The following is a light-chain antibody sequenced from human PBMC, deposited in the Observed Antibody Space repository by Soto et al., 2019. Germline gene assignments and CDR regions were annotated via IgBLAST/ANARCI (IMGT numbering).Light chain of an antibody. V-gene: IGKV3-20*01. CDR3: QQYGSSTWT. CDR1: QSVSSN. CDR2: GAS. Sequence: IVMTQSPATLSLSPGERATLSCRASQSVSSNLAWYQQKPGQAPRLLIYGASSRATGIPDRFSGSESGTDGTLTISRLETEDCSVYYCQQYGSSTWTFGQGTKVDIK. J-gene: IGKJ1*01.